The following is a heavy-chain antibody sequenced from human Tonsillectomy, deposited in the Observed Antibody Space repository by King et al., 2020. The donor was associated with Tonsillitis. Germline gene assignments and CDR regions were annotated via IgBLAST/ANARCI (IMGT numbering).Heavy chain of an antibody. CDR2: IYWNDDK. CDR1: GSSLSTSGVG. J-gene: IGHJ5*02. Sequence: TLKESGPTLVKPTQTLTLTCTVFGSSLSTSGVGVGWIRQPPGKALEWLALIYWNDDKAYSPSLKSRLTISKDTSKNQVVLTVTNMDPVDTATYYCAPRHDHYYGLNWFDPWGQGTLVTVSS. V-gene: IGHV2-5*01. D-gene: IGHD3-22*01. CDR3: APRHDHYYGLNWFDP.